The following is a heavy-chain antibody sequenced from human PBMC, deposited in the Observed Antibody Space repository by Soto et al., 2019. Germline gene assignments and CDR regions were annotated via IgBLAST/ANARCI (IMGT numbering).Heavy chain of an antibody. CDR3: ARGGSSSSGSWFDP. J-gene: IGHJ5*02. CDR2: ISYDGSNK. CDR1: GFTFSSYA. V-gene: IGHV3-30-3*01. D-gene: IGHD6-6*01. Sequence: QVQLVESGGGVVQPGRSLRLSCAASGFTFSSYAMHWVRQAPGKGLEWVAVISYDGSNKYYADSVKGRFTISRDNSKNTLYLQMNSLRAEDTAVYYRARGGSSSSGSWFDPWGQGTLVTVSS.